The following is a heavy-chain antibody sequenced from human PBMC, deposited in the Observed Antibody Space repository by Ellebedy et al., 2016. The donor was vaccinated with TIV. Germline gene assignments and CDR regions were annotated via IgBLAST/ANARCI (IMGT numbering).Heavy chain of an antibody. CDR2: INPNSGGT. V-gene: IGHV1-2*02. CDR1: GGTFSSYA. J-gene: IGHJ5*02. Sequence: ASVKVSXXASGGTFSSYAISWVRQAPGQGLEWMGWINPNSGGTNYAQKFQGRVTMTRDTSISTAYMELRSLRSDDTAVYYCARGCTRCWFDPWGQGTLVTVSS. CDR3: ARGCTRCWFDP. D-gene: IGHD5-24*01.